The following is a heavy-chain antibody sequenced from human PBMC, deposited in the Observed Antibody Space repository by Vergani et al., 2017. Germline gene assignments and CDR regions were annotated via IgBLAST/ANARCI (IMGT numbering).Heavy chain of an antibody. V-gene: IGHV2-70*15. CDR2: IDWDDDK. D-gene: IGHD6-13*01. Sequence: QVTLRESGPALVKPTQTLTLTCTFSGFSLSTSGMCVSWIRQPPGKALEWLARIDWDDDKYYSTSLKSRLTISKDTSKSQVVLTMTNMDPVDTATYYCARTYSSSWGPLNWFDPWGQGTLVTVSS. J-gene: IGHJ5*02. CDR1: GFSLSTSGMC. CDR3: ARTYSSSWGPLNWFDP.